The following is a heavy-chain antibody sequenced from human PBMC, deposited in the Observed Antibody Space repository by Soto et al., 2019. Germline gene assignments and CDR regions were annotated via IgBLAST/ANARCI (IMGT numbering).Heavy chain of an antibody. Sequence: QVQLQQWGAGLLKPSETLSLTCAVYGGSFSGYYWSWIRQPPGKGLEWIGEINHSGSTNYNPSLKSRVTISVDPSKNQFSLKLSSVTAADTAVYYCALKNYCSGGSCYHFDYWGQGTLVTVSS. D-gene: IGHD2-15*01. CDR1: GGSFSGYY. CDR3: ALKNYCSGGSCYHFDY. V-gene: IGHV4-34*01. J-gene: IGHJ4*02. CDR2: INHSGST.